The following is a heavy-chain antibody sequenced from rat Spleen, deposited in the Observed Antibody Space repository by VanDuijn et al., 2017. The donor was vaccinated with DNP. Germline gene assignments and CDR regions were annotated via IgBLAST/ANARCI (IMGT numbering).Heavy chain of an antibody. CDR2: INTDGGST. Sequence: EVQLVESGGGLVQPGRSLKLSCAASGFTFSDYYMAWVRQAPTMGLEWVSSINTDGGSTYYPDSVKGRFTISRDNAENTVYLQMNSLRSEDTATYYCANSNNAYFDYWGQGVMVTVSS. CDR1: GFTFSDYY. V-gene: IGHV5-25*01. CDR3: ANSNNAYFDY. J-gene: IGHJ2*01. D-gene: IGHD3-5*01.